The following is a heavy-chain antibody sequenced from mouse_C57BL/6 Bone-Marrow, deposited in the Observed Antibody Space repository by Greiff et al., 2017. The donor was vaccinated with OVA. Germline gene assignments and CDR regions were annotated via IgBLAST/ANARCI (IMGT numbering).Heavy chain of an antibody. D-gene: IGHD2-4*01. J-gene: IGHJ2*01. V-gene: IGHV14-4*01. Sequence: EVKLQESGAELVRPGASVKLSCTASGFNIKDDYMHWVKQRPEQGLEWIGWIDPENGDTEYASKFQGKATITADTSSNTAYLQLSSLTSEDTAVYYCTTSMITTHYYFDYWGQGTTLTVSS. CDR3: TTSMITTHYYFDY. CDR1: GFNIKDDY. CDR2: IDPENGDT.